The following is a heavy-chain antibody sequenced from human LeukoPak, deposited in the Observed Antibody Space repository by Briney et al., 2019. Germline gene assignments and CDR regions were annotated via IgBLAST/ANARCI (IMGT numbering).Heavy chain of an antibody. CDR3: AKDLSSGSMDV. CDR2: ISYDGSNK. CDR1: GFTFSSYG. Sequence: GRSLRLSCAASGFTFSSYGMHWVRQAPGKGLEWVAVISYDGSNKYYVDSVKGRFTISRDNSKNTLYLQMNSLRAEDTAVYYCAKDLSSGSMDVWGKGTTVTVSS. V-gene: IGHV3-30*18. D-gene: IGHD2-15*01. J-gene: IGHJ6*04.